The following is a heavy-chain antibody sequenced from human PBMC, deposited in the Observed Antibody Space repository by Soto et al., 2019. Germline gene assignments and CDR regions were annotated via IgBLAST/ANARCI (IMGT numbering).Heavy chain of an antibody. Sequence: SETLSLTCAVYGGSFSGYYWSWIRQPPGKGLEWIGEINHSGSTNYNPSLKSRVTISVDTSKNQSSLKLSSVTAADTAVYYCARGIPVLRYFGASVRDYGMDVWGHGTTVTV. CDR3: ARGIPVLRYFGASVRDYGMDV. V-gene: IGHV4-34*01. D-gene: IGHD3-9*01. CDR1: GGSFSGYY. CDR2: INHSGST. J-gene: IGHJ6*01.